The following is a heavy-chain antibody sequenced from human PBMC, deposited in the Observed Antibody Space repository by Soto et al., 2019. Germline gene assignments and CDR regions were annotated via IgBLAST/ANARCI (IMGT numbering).Heavy chain of an antibody. V-gene: IGHV4-61*01. CDR3: AGYNWNYYFDP. CDR1: GGSVRDGSYY. CDR2: IYHSGST. J-gene: IGHJ5*02. D-gene: IGHD1-7*01. Sequence: SETLSLTCTVSGGSVRDGSYYWAWLRQPPGKGLEWIGHIYHSGSTIYNPSLKSRVTISIDTSKSQFSLNLNSMTAAGTAVYYCAGYNWNYYFDPWGQGTLVTVS.